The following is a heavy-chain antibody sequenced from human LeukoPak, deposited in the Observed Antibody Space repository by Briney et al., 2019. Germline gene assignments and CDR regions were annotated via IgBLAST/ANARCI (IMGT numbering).Heavy chain of an antibody. CDR2: FRGSGVAT. CDR1: GFTFSSYA. J-gene: IGHJ4*02. V-gene: IGHV3-23*01. Sequence: GGSLRLSCAASGFTFSSYAMNWVRQAPGKGLKWVSGFRGSGVATFYADSVKGRFTISRDNSKNTLYLQMNSLRAEDTAVYYCAKGQRFYGECYFDYWGQGTLVTVSS. CDR3: AKGQRFYGECYFDY. D-gene: IGHD4-17*01.